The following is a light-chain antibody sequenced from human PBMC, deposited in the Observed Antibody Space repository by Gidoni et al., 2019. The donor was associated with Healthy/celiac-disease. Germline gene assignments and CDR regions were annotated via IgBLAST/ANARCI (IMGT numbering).Light chain of an antibody. Sequence: SYEPKQTPSVSVSPGQTASITCSGDKLGEKYACWYQQKPGQSPVLVIYPDSHRPSGTPELFTGSNSGNTATLTISGTQAMDEADYYCQAWYSITVVFGGGTKLTVL. CDR1: KLGEKY. J-gene: IGLJ2*01. CDR3: QAWYSITVV. V-gene: IGLV3-1*01. CDR2: PDS.